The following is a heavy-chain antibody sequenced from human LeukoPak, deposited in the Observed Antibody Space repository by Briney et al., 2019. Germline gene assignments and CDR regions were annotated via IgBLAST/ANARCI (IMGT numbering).Heavy chain of an antibody. Sequence: PGGSLRLSCAASGFTLSSYWMTWVRQAPGKGLEWLANIKQDGSEKYSVDSVKGRFTISRDNAKNSLYLQMNSLRAEDTAVYYCARGVRTVVVVAANNWFDPWGQGTLVTVSS. V-gene: IGHV3-7*01. CDR3: ARGVRTVVVVAANNWFDP. J-gene: IGHJ5*02. CDR2: IKQDGSEK. D-gene: IGHD2-15*01. CDR1: GFTLSSYW.